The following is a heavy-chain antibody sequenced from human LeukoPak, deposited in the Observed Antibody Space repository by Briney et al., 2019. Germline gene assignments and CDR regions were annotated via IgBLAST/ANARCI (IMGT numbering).Heavy chain of an antibody. CDR3: ARVLVVVIADYYYYGMDV. CDR2: MNPNSGNT. Sequence: ATVKVSCKASGYTFTSYDINWVRQATGQGLEWMGWMNPNSGNTGYAQKFQGRVTMTRNTSISTAYMELSSLRSEDTAVYYCARVLVVVIADYYYYGMDVWGQGTTVTVSS. CDR1: GYTFTSYD. V-gene: IGHV1-8*02. D-gene: IGHD3-22*01. J-gene: IGHJ6*02.